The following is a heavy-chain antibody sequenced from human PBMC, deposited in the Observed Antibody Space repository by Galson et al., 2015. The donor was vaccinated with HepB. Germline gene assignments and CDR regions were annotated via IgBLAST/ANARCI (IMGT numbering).Heavy chain of an antibody. V-gene: IGHV3-33*01. CDR1: GFTYSSYG. CDR2: IWYDGSNK. Sequence: SLRLSCAASGFTYSSYGMHWVRQAPGKGLEWVAVIWYDGSNKYYADSVKGRFTISRDNSKNTLYLQMNSLRAEDTAVYYCARGLWFGDFDAFDIWGQGTMVTVSS. D-gene: IGHD3-10*01. J-gene: IGHJ3*02. CDR3: ARGLWFGDFDAFDI.